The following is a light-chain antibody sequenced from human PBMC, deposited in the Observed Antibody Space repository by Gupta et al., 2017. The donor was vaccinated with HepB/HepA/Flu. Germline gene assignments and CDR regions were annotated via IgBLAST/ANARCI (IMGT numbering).Light chain of an antibody. V-gene: IGLV1-44*01. Sequence: QSVLTQPPSASGTPGQRVTISCSGSSSNIGSNTVNWYQQLPGTAPKLLIYSNNQRPSGVPDRCSGSKSGTSASLDISGLQAEDEADYYCAAWEDSLKGVFGGGTKLTVL. CDR2: SNN. CDR1: SSNIGSNT. CDR3: AAWEDSLKGV. J-gene: IGLJ2*01.